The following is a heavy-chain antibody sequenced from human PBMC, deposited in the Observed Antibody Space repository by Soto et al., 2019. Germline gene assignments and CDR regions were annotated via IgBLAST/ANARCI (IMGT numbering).Heavy chain of an antibody. D-gene: IGHD2-2*01. J-gene: IGHJ6*02. V-gene: IGHV1-69*13. Sequence: GASVKVSCKASGGTFSSYAISRVRQAPGQGLEWMGGIIPSFGTANYAQKYQGRVTITADESTSTAYMELSSLRSEDRAVYYCARGVGVVVPAATRGAVKDYYYYGMDVWGQGTTVTVSS. CDR3: ARGVGVVVPAATRGAVKDYYYYGMDV. CDR2: IIPSFGTA. CDR1: GGTFSSYA.